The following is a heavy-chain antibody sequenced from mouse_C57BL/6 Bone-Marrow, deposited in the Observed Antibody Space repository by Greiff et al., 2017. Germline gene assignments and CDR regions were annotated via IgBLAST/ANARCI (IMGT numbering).Heavy chain of an antibody. V-gene: IGHV1-15*01. CDR3: TKGFAY. CDR2: IDPATGGT. J-gene: IGHJ3*01. Sequence: QVQLQQSGAELVRPGASVTLSCKASGYTFTDYEMHWVKQTPVHGLEWIGAIDPATGGTAYNQKFKGKAILTADKSSSTAYMELRGLTSEDSAVYYCTKGFAYWGQGTLVTVSA. CDR1: GYTFTDYE.